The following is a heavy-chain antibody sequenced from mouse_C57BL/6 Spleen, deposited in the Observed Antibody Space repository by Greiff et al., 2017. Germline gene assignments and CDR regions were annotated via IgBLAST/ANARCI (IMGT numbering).Heavy chain of an antibody. CDR2: IDPETGGT. CDR3: TRGAAQATAC. Sequence: QVQLQQSGAELVRPGASVTLSCKASGYTFTDYEMHWVKQTPVHGLEWIGAIDPETGGTAYNQKFKGKAILTADKSSSTAYMELRSLTSEDSAVYYCTRGAAQATACWGQGTLVTVSA. J-gene: IGHJ3*01. CDR1: GYTFTDYE. V-gene: IGHV1-15*01. D-gene: IGHD3-2*02.